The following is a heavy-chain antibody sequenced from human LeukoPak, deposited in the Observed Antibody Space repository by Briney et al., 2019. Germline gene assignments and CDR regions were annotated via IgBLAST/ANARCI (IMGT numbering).Heavy chain of an antibody. D-gene: IGHD3-16*01. Sequence: GGSLRLSCAASGFTFSNYWMHWARQAPGKGLEWVASINHNGNVNYYVDSVKGRFTISRDNAKNSLYLQMSNLRAEDTAVYFCARGGGLDVWGQGATVTVSS. J-gene: IGHJ6*02. V-gene: IGHV3-7*03. CDR1: GFTFSNYW. CDR2: INHNGNVN. CDR3: ARGGGLDV.